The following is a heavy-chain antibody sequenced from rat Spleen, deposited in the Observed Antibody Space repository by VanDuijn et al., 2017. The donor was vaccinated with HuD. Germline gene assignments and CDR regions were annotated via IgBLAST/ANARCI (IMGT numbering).Heavy chain of an antibody. D-gene: IGHD4-3*01. CDR1: GFTFSDFP. CDR2: ITSGGNNI. V-gene: IGHV5-25*01. Sequence: EVQLVESGGGLVQPGRSLKLSCAASGFTFSDFPMAWVRQAPTKGLEWVATITSGGNNIYYRDSVKGRFTGSRDNAKSILYLQMNSLRSEDTATYYCARQDTSGYSNWFAYWGQGTLVTVSS. CDR3: ARQDTSGYSNWFAY. J-gene: IGHJ3*01.